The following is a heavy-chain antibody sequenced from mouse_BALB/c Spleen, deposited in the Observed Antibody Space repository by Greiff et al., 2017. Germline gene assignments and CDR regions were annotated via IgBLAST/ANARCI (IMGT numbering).Heavy chain of an antibody. J-gene: IGHJ2*01. V-gene: IGHV2-6-7*01. CDR1: GFSLTGYG. CDR3: ARGLIYYYGSFSYYFDY. Sequence: QVQLKESGPGLVAPSQSLSITCTVSGFSLTGYGVNWVRQPPGKGLEWLGMIWGDGSTDYNSALKSRLSISKDNSKSQVFLKMNSLQTDDTARYYCARGLIYYYGSFSYYFDYWGQGTTLTVSS. D-gene: IGHD1-1*01. CDR2: IWGDGST.